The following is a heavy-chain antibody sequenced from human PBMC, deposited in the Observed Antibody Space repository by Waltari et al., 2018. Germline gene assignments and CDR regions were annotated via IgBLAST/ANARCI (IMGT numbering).Heavy chain of an antibody. Sequence: QVQLVQSGAEVKKPGSSVKVSCKASGGTFSSYAISWVRQAPGQGLEWMGIINPSGGSTSYAQKFQGRVTMTRDTSTSTVYMELSSLRSEDTAVYYCARDEAVAGTAFDPWGQGTLVTVSS. CDR1: GGTFSSYA. D-gene: IGHD6-19*01. CDR2: INPSGGST. CDR3: ARDEAVAGTAFDP. V-gene: IGHV1-46*01. J-gene: IGHJ5*02.